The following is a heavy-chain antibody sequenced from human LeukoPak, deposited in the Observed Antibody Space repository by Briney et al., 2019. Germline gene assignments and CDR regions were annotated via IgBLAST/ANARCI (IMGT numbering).Heavy chain of an antibody. CDR2: IKQDGSEK. D-gene: IGHD6-13*01. CDR1: GFTFSSYW. Sequence: PGGSLRLSCAASGFTFSSYWMSWVRQAPGKGLEWVANIKQDGSEKYYVDSVKGRFTISRDNAKNSLYLQINSLRAEDTAVHYCAKDYLAPPAAGTGFDYWGQGTLVTVSS. CDR3: AKDYLAPPAAGTGFDY. V-gene: IGHV3-7*03. J-gene: IGHJ4*02.